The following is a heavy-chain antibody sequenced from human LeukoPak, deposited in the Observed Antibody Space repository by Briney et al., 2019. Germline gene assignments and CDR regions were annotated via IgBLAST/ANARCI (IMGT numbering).Heavy chain of an antibody. CDR2: IYHSGST. CDR3: ARDGILTGYYSFDY. D-gene: IGHD3-9*01. CDR1: GGSISSYY. V-gene: IGHV4-38-2*02. Sequence: SETLSLTCTVSGGSISSYYWGWIRQPPGKGLEWIGSIYHSGSTYYNPSLKSRVTISVDTSKNQFSLKLSSVTAADTAVYYCARDGILTGYYSFDYWGQGTLVTVSS. J-gene: IGHJ4*02.